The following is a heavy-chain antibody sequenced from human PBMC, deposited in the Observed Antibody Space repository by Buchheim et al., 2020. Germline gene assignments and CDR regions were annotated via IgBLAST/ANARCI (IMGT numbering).Heavy chain of an antibody. CDR3: ARRASWNYGDDS. CDR2: INDNGNT. CDR1: GGSMSGYR. Sequence: QVLLQESGPGLVKPSETLSLTCTVSGGSMSGYRWSWIRQPPGKGLEWIGYINDNGNTDYYPSLARRVTISVDTSTNQFSLTLTSVTAADTAMYYCARRASWNYGDDSWGQGTL. D-gene: IGHD1-7*01. J-gene: IGHJ4*02. V-gene: IGHV4-59*08.